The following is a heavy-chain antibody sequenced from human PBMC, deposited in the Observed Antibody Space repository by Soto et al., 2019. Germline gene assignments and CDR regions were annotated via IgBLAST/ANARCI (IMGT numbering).Heavy chain of an antibody. CDR2: ISGSGSDT. CDR3: AHPRGYGVLDAYDF. J-gene: IGHJ3*01. CDR1: GFTFSTYA. Sequence: GGSLRLSCAASGFTFSTYAMSWVRQAPGKGLEWVSAISGSGSDTYHADSVKGRFTISRDNSISTLYLQMNSLRTEDTAVYYCAHPRGYGVLDAYDFWGQGAMVTISS. D-gene: IGHD4-17*01. V-gene: IGHV3-23*01.